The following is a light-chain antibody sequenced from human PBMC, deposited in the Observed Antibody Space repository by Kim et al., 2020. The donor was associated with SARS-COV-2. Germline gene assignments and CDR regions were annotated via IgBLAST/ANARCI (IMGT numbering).Light chain of an antibody. CDR1: SLRSYY. J-gene: IGLJ2*01. CDR2: GKN. V-gene: IGLV3-19*01. Sequence: SSELTQDPAVSVALGQTVSITCQGDSLRSYYATWYQQKPGQAPILVIYGKNNRPSGLPDRFSGSSSGNTASLTITGTQAGDEADYYCNSRDSNDTVVFGG. CDR3: NSRDSNDTVV.